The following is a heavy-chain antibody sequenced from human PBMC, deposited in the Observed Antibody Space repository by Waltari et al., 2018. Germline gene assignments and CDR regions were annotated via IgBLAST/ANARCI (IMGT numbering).Heavy chain of an antibody. V-gene: IGHV4-39*01. D-gene: IGHD2-8*01. CDR2: MDHGGST. J-gene: IGHJ4*02. CDR3: ARRRWHELVPGDY. CDR1: GGSISSSRYY. Sequence: QLQLQETGPGLVKPSETLSLTCTVSGGSISSSRYYWGWIRQPPGKGLEWVGRMDHGGSTYYTRSVEGGVTIAVETSKNHFPWKLRSVTAADTDVYYCARRRWHELVPGDYWGQGTLVTVSS.